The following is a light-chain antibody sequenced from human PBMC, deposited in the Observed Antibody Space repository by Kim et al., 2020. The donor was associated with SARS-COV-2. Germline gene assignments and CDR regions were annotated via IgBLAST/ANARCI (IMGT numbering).Light chain of an antibody. Sequence: VSPGERAPLSCGASQSVSNKLVWYQQKPGQAPRLLIYAASTRASGVPASFSASGSGTEFTLTISSLQSEDFAIYYCQQYIQWPLTFGGGTKVEIK. CDR1: QSVSNK. V-gene: IGKV3-15*01. J-gene: IGKJ4*01. CDR2: AAS. CDR3: QQYIQWPLT.